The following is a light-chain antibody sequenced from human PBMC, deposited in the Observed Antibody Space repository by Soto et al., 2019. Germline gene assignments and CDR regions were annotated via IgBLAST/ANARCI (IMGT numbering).Light chain of an antibody. CDR2: DAS. Sequence: DVRVTKSPATLSVSKGDRATXXXXASQSISSWLAWYQQKPGKAPKLLIYDASTLASGIPSRFSGSGSGTEFTLTISSLQPEDFATYYCQQYDVCPSTFGQGTLLEI. CDR3: QQYDVCPST. V-gene: IGKV1-5*01. CDR1: QSISSW. J-gene: IGKJ5*01.